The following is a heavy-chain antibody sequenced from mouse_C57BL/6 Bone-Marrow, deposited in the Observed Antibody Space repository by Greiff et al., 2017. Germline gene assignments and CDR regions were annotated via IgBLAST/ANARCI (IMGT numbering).Heavy chain of an antibody. CDR3: ARRGLRPNYYAMDY. J-gene: IGHJ4*01. V-gene: IGHV1-52*01. CDR2: IDPSDSET. D-gene: IGHD2-4*01. Sequence: VKLQESGAELVRPGSSVKLSCKASGYTFTSYWMHWVKQRPIQGLEWIGNIDPSDSETHYNQKFKDKATLTVDKSSSTAYMQLSSLTSEDSAVYYCARRGLRPNYYAMDYWGQGTSVTVSS. CDR1: GYTFTSYW.